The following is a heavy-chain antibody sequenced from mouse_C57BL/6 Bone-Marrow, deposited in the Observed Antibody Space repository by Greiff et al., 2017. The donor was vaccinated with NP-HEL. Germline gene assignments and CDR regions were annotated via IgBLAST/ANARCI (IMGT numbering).Heavy chain of an antibody. CDR3: ARSRWEGDY. J-gene: IGHJ2*01. V-gene: IGHV1-50*01. Sequence: QVQLQQPGAELVKPGASVKLSCKASGYTFTSYWMQWVKQRPGQGLEWIGEIDPSDSYTNYNQKFKGKATLTVDTSSSTAYMQLSSLTSEDSAVYYCARSRWEGDYWGQGTTLTVSS. CDR2: IDPSDSYT. CDR1: GYTFTSYW. D-gene: IGHD1-1*02.